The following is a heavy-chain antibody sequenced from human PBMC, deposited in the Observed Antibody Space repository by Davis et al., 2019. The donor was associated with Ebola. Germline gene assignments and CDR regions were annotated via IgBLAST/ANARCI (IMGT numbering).Heavy chain of an antibody. CDR1: GFTFSSYA. D-gene: IGHD2-15*01. J-gene: IGHJ4*02. V-gene: IGHV3-33*06. CDR3: AKTDCSGGSCYSVDY. Sequence: PGGSLRLSCAASGFTFSSYAMHWVRQAPGKGLEWVAVIWYDGSNKYYADSVKGRFTISRDNSKNTLYLQMNSLRAEDTAVYYCAKTDCSGGSCYSVDYWGQGTLVTVSS. CDR2: IWYDGSNK.